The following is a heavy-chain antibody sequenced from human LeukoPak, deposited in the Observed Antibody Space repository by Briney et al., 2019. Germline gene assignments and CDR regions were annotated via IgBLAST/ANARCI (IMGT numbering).Heavy chain of an antibody. CDR3: VSSYGGYVLDY. V-gene: IGHV4-59*01. Sequence: GSLRLSCAASGFTFNNYAMNWVRQAPGKGLEWIGRVYHSGSINYNPSLKSRVTISVDTSKNQFSLNLSSVTAADTAVYYCVSSYGGYVLDYWGQGTLVIVSS. CDR2: VYHSGSI. J-gene: IGHJ4*02. D-gene: IGHD5-12*01. CDR1: GFTFNNYA.